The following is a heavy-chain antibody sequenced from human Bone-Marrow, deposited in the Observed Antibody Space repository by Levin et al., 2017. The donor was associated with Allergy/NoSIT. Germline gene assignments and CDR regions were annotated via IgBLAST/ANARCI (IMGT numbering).Heavy chain of an antibody. Sequence: GESLKISCTVSGFTFSIYSMNWVRQAPGKGLEWVSSISSSGTDMYNADSVKGRFTISRDNAKNSLNLQMSSLRAEDTAVYYCARGIIGDVRVAHKEAFDIWGQVTMVTVSS. J-gene: IGHJ3*02. V-gene: IGHV3-21*01. D-gene: IGHD2/OR15-2a*01. CDR1: GFTFSIYS. CDR2: ISSSGTDM. CDR3: ARGIIGDVRVAHKEAFDI.